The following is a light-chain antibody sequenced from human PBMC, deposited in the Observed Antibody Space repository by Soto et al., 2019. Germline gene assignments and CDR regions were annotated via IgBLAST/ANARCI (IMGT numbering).Light chain of an antibody. CDR1: SSDVGAYDF. CDR3: SSYTTRSTLV. CDR2: DVT. V-gene: IGLV2-14*01. Sequence: QSALTQPASVSGSPGQSITISCTGTSSDVGAYDFASWYQHYPGKAPKLVTFDVTHRPPGISDRFSGSKSTNTASLTISGLQAEDEAFYYCSSYTTRSTLVFGGGTKLTVL. J-gene: IGLJ2*01.